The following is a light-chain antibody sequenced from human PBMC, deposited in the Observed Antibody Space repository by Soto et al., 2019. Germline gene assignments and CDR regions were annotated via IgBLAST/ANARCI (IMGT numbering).Light chain of an antibody. CDR3: QQYGTYPWT. V-gene: IGKV1-8*01. CDR1: QGISSY. CDR2: DAS. Sequence: AIRMTQSPSSLSASTGDRVTITCRASQGISSYLAWYQQKPGKAPKLLIYDASTLESGVPSRFSGSRSGTEFTLTISSLQPDDFATYYCQQYGTYPWTFGPGTKVDIK. J-gene: IGKJ1*01.